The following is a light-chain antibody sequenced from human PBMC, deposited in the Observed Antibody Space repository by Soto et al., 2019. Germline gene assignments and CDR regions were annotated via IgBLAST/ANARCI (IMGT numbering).Light chain of an antibody. CDR3: QQSYSTPPT. CDR1: QSISTY. Sequence: DIQLTQSQSFLSASVGDRVTITCRAGQSISTYLNWYQQKPGKAPKLLIYAASSLQSGVPSRFSGSGSGTDFTLTISSLQPEDFATYYCQQSYSTPPTFGQGTKVDIK. J-gene: IGKJ1*01. CDR2: AAS. V-gene: IGKV1-39*01.